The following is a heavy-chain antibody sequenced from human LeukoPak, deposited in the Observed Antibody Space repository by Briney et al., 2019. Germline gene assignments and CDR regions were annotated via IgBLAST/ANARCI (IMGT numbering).Heavy chain of an antibody. CDR1: GYTFTGYY. J-gene: IGHJ6*03. CDR3: ARAYGSSPKAAGYYMDV. D-gene: IGHD6-13*01. CDR2: INPNSGGT. V-gene: IGHV1-2*06. Sequence: ASVKVSCKASGYTFTGYYMHWVRQAPGQGLEWMGRINPNSGGTNYAQKFQGRVTMTRDTSISTAYMELSRLRSDDTAVYYCARAYGSSPKAAGYYMDVWGKGTTVTVSS.